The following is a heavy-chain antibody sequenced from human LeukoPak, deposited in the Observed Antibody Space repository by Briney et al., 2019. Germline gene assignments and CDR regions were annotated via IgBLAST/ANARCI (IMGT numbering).Heavy chain of an antibody. CDR1: GFTFSNYW. J-gene: IGHJ4*02. Sequence: GGSLSLSCAASGFTFSNYWMSWVRQAPGKGLEWVANIKEDGSEKYYVDSVKGRFTISIDNARNSLYLQMNSLRAEDTAVYYCASGRQLGYWGQGTLVTVSS. CDR3: ASGRQLGY. CDR2: IKEDGSEK. D-gene: IGHD6-13*01. V-gene: IGHV3-7*01.